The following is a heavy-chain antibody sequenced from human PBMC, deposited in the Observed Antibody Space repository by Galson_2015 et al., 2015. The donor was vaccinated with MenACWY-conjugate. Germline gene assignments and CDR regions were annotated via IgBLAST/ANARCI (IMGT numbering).Heavy chain of an antibody. J-gene: IGHJ4*02. V-gene: IGHV4-59*01. CDR1: GGSINSYY. CDR3: ARGVNLASMAGY. CDR2: MYYRGSA. Sequence: SETLSLTCTVSGGSINSYYWSWIRQPPGKGLEWIGYMYYRGSANYNPSLKSRVTISVNTSKNQFSLTMTSVTAADTAVYYCARGVNLASMAGYWGQGTLVTVSS. D-gene: IGHD3-3*02.